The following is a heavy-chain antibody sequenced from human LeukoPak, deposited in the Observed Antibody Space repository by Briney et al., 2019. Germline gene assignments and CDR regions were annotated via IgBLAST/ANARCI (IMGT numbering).Heavy chain of an antibody. V-gene: IGHV4-59*01. CDR3: ARGYCSSTSCPFDY. CDR1: GGSISSYY. J-gene: IGHJ4*02. Sequence: SETLSLTCTVSGGSISSYYWSWIRQPPGKGLEWIGYIYYSGSTNYNPSLKSRVTILVDTSKNQFSLKLSSVTAADTAVYYCARGYCSSTSCPFDYWGQGTLVTVSS. D-gene: IGHD2-2*01. CDR2: IYYSGST.